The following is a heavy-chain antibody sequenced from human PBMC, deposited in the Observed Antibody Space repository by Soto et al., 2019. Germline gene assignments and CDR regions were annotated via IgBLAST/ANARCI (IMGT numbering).Heavy chain of an antibody. J-gene: IGHJ3*02. Sequence: GGSLRLSCAASGFTFTTYAMTWVRQAPGKGLEWVSSISGSSADIYYADSVKGRFTISRDNAKNSLYLQMNSLRAEDTAVYYCARTTTGGDYNAFDIWGQGTMVTVSS. CDR2: ISGSSADI. D-gene: IGHD4-17*01. V-gene: IGHV3-21*01. CDR3: ARTTTGGDYNAFDI. CDR1: GFTFTTYA.